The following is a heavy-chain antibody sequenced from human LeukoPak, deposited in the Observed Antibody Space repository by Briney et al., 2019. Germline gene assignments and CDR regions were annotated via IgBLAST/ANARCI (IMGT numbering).Heavy chain of an antibody. CDR2: INHSGST. D-gene: IGHD2-15*01. V-gene: IGHV4-34*01. CDR3: ARRRVVVVVAATVGIEGAFDI. J-gene: IGHJ3*02. Sequence: PSETLSLTCAVYGGSFSGYYWSWIRQPPGKGLEWIGEINHSGSTNYNPSLKSRVTISVDTSKNQFSLKLSSVTAADTAVYYCARRRVVVVVAATVGIEGAFDIWGQGTMVTVSS. CDR1: GGSFSGYY.